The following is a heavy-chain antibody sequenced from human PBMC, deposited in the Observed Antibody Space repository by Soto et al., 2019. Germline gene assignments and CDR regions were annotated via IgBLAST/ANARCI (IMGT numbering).Heavy chain of an antibody. Sequence: KPSETLSLTCTVSGGSISSGGYYWSWIRQHPGKGLEWIGYIYYSGSTYYNPSLKSRVTISVDTSKNQFSLKLSSVTAADTAVYYCARDQEYSSSSYYYGMDVWGQGTTVTVSS. J-gene: IGHJ6*02. CDR2: IYYSGST. D-gene: IGHD6-13*01. CDR3: ARDQEYSSSSYYYGMDV. V-gene: IGHV4-31*03. CDR1: GGSISSGGYY.